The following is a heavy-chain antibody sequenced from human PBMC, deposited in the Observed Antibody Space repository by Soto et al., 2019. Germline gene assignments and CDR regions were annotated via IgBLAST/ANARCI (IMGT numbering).Heavy chain of an antibody. CDR1: GGSISSGGYS. J-gene: IGHJ4*02. Sequence: SETLSLTCAVSGGSISSGGYSWSWIRQPPGKGLEWIGYIYHSGSTYYNPSLKSRVTISVDRSKNQFSLKLSSVTAADTAVYYCARGWLRLYYFDYWGQGTLVTVSS. CDR2: IYHSGST. V-gene: IGHV4-30-2*01. D-gene: IGHD5-12*01. CDR3: ARGWLRLYYFDY.